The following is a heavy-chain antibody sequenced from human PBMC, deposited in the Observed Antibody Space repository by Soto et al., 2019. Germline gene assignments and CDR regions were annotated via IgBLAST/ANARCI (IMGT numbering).Heavy chain of an antibody. CDR2: IHYSGST. V-gene: IGHV4-59*01. Sequence: QVQLQESGPGLVKPSETLSLTCTVSGGSISSNYWNWIRQPPGKGLEWIGYIHYSGSTIYNPSLKSRVIISVDTSKTQFSLKLSSVTAADTAIYYCATSRGNWFDPWGQGTLVTVSS. D-gene: IGHD2-2*01. CDR3: ATSRGNWFDP. CDR1: GGSISSNY. J-gene: IGHJ5*02.